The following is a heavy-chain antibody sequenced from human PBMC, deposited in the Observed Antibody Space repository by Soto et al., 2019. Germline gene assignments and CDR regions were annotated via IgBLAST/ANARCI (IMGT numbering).Heavy chain of an antibody. CDR2: IYYSGST. V-gene: IGHV4-39*01. CDR1: GGSISSSSYY. Sequence: SETLSLTCTVSGGSISSSSYYWGWIRQPPGKGLEWIGSIYYSGSTYYNPSLKSRVTISVDTSKNQFSLKLSSVTAADTAVYYCGGGGVKTTVTFDYGGQGTLVTVS. D-gene: IGHD4-17*01. CDR3: GGGGVKTTVTFDY. J-gene: IGHJ4*02.